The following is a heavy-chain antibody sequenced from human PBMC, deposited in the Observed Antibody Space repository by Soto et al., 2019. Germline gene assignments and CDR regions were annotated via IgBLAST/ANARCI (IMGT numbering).Heavy chain of an antibody. J-gene: IGHJ6*02. V-gene: IGHV6-1*01. Sequence: SHTLSLTCAISGHSASNNTAAWNCISPYPSRVLEWLGRTYYRSKWYNDYAVSVKSRITITPDTSKNQFSLQLNSVTLEDTAVYYCARNGYSYGYASYYYGMDFWGQGTMVTVSS. CDR2: TYYRSKWYN. CDR3: ARNGYSYGYASYYYGMDF. CDR1: GHSASNNTAA. D-gene: IGHD5-18*01.